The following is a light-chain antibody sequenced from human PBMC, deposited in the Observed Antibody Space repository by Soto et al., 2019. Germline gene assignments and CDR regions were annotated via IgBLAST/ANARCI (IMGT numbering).Light chain of an antibody. J-gene: IGKJ1*01. CDR3: HHHYNWSPWT. CDR2: GAS. Sequence: EIVMTQSPATLSVSPGERATLSCRASQSVSSNLAWYQQKPCQAPRLLMYGASTRATGIPHRFSGSGSGTKFANTANSPLSEDYAVDYCHHHYNWSPWTFGQGNKVEIK. CDR1: QSVSSN. V-gene: IGKV3-15*01.